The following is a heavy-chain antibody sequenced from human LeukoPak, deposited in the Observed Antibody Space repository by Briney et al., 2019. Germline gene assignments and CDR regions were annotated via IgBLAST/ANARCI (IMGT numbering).Heavy chain of an antibody. J-gene: IGHJ3*02. CDR1: GFIFSSYG. CDR2: IWYDGSNK. V-gene: IGHV3-33*01. D-gene: IGHD6-19*01. CDR3: ARDSSSGWFDAFDI. Sequence: GRSLRLSCAASGFIFSSYGMHWVRQAPGKGLEWVAVIWYDGSNKYYADSVKGRFTISRDNSKNTLYLQMNSLRAEDTAVYYCARDSSSGWFDAFDIWGQGTMVTVS.